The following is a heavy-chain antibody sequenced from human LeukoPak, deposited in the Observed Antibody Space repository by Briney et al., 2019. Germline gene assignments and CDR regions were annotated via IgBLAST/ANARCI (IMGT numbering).Heavy chain of an antibody. Sequence: PGGSLRLSCAASGFTFSSYAMNWVRQAPGKGLEWVSYISSSSSTIYYADSVKGQFTISRDNAKNSLYLQMNSLRDEDTAVYYCARDRAYYYDSSGYYYFDHWGQGTLVTVSS. CDR3: ARDRAYYYDSSGYYYFDH. J-gene: IGHJ4*02. CDR2: ISSSSSTI. D-gene: IGHD3-22*01. CDR1: GFTFSSYA. V-gene: IGHV3-48*02.